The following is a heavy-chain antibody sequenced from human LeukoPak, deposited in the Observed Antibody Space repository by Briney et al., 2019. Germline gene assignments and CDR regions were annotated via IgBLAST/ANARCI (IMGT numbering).Heavy chain of an antibody. V-gene: IGHV3-53*01. D-gene: IGHD1-14*01. Sequence: GGSLRLSCAASEFTVITNDMTWVRQAPGKGLEWVSVLYSDGNTKYADSVQGRFTISRDNSKNTLYLEMNSLSPDDTAVYYCARGVEPLAANTLAYWGQGTLFTVSS. CDR2: LYSDGNT. CDR1: EFTVITND. J-gene: IGHJ4*02. CDR3: ARGVEPLAANTLAY.